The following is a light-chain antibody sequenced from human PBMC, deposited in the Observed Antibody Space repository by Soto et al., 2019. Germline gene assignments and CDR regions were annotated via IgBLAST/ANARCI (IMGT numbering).Light chain of an antibody. CDR1: QSVGSSY. CDR2: GTS. V-gene: IGKV3-20*01. CDR3: QQYTTSSWT. J-gene: IGKJ1*01. Sequence: VLTQSPGTLSLSPGERATLSCRASQSVGSSYLAWYQQKPGQAPRVLIYGTSSRATGIPDRFSGSGSGTDFTLTISRLEPEDFEVYYCQQYTTSSWTFGQGTTVDIK.